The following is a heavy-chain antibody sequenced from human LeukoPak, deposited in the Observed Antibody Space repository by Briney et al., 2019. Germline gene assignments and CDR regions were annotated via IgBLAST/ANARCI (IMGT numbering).Heavy chain of an antibody. D-gene: IGHD2-2*01. J-gene: IGHJ4*02. CDR1: GFPFSDYW. Sequence: GGSLRLSCAASGFPFSDYWMHWVRQVRGKGLEWVSRINSDGSRISYADSVRGRFTISRDNARNTVFLQMNSLRVEDTAVYYCATSPVTSRDWGQGTLVSVSS. CDR3: ATSPVTSRD. V-gene: IGHV3-74*01. CDR2: INSDGSRI.